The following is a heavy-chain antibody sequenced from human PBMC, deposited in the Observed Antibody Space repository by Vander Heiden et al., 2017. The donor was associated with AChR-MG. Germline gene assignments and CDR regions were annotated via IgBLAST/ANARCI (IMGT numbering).Heavy chain of an antibody. J-gene: IGHJ4*02. CDR1: GLTFSNYA. D-gene: IGHD3-10*01. Sequence: EVQLLESGGGLVQPGGSLRLSRAAPGLTFSNYAMSWVRQAPGKGLEWVSAISGNGGSTYYADSMRGRFTISRDNAKNTLYLQMHNLRAEDTAVYFCAKGDPTITYFDYWGQGTLVTVSS. V-gene: IGHV3-23*01. CDR3: AKGDPTITYFDY. CDR2: ISGNGGST.